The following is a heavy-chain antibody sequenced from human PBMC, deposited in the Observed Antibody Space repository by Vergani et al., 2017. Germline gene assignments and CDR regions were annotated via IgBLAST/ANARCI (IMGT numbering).Heavy chain of an antibody. Sequence: VQLVESGGGLVKPGGSLRLSCAASGFTFSNAWMSWVRQAPGKGLEWVGRIKSKTDGGTTDYAAPVKGRFTISRDNSKNTLYLQMNSLRAEDTAVYYCAKGRGSGELPTPPVYSRYWGQGTLVTVSS. CDR3: AKGRGSGELPTPPVYSRY. CDR2: IKSKTDGGTT. CDR1: GFTFSNAW. D-gene: IGHD1-26*01. J-gene: IGHJ4*02. V-gene: IGHV3-15*01.